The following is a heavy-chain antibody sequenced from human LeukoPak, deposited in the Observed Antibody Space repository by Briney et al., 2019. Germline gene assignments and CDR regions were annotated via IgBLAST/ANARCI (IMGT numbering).Heavy chain of an antibody. J-gene: IGHJ4*02. CDR1: GFTFSSYA. D-gene: IGHD1-26*01. CDR2: ISYDGTDT. V-gene: IGHV3-30*03. CDR3: ARDELPMVPHRFDY. Sequence: GGSLRLSCAASGFTFSSYAMSWVRQAPGKGLEWVAVISYDGTDTFYADSVKGRFTISRDNSKNTLYLQMNSLRAEDTAVYYCARDELPMVPHRFDYWGQGTLVTVSS.